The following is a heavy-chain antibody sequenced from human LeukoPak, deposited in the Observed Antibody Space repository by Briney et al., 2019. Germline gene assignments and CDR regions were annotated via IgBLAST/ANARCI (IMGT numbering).Heavy chain of an antibody. CDR2: IYYSGST. CDR3: ARRDRRNYYDSQPGDAFAI. CDR1: GYSITSGHY. V-gene: IGHV4-38-2*02. Sequence: PSETLSLTCTVSGYSITSGHYWGWIRQPPGKGLEWIGYIYYSGSTNYNPSLKSRVTISADTSKNQFSLELSSVTAADTAVYYCARRDRRNYYDSQPGDAFAIWGQGTMVTVSS. J-gene: IGHJ3*02. D-gene: IGHD3-22*01.